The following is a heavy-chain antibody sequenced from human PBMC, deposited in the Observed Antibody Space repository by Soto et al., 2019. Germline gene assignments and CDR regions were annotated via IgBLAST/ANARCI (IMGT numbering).Heavy chain of an antibody. Sequence: QVQLVQSGAEVKKPGASVKVSCKASGYTFTSYGISWVRQAPGQGLEWMGWISAYNGNTNYAQKLQGRVTMTTDTSTSTAYMELRSLRSDDTAVYYCRVDTAMWSLGLGSYSGIDYWGQGTLVTVSS. CDR3: RVDTAMWSLGLGSYSGIDY. V-gene: IGHV1-18*04. D-gene: IGHD5-18*01. CDR1: GYTFTSYG. J-gene: IGHJ4*02. CDR2: ISAYNGNT.